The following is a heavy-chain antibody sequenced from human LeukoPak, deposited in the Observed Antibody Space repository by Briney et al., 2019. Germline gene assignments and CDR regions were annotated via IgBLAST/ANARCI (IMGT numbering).Heavy chain of an antibody. V-gene: IGHV3-7*04. CDR2: IKKEGREK. CDR3: ARDTAAPGLFFDY. J-gene: IGHJ4*02. D-gene: IGHD6-13*01. Sequence: RGSLRLSCAASGFTFSSDWMSSGCQAPGEGRGRGAKIKKEGREKDYADSVNGRVTISRDNTKNSLYLQMNSLRAEPTAVYYCARDTAAPGLFFDYWGQGTLVTVSS. CDR1: GFTFSSDW.